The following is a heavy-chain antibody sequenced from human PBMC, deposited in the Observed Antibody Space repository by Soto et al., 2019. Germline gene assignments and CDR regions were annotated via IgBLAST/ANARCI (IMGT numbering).Heavy chain of an antibody. CDR2: IYHSGST. D-gene: IGHD2-15*01. V-gene: IGHV4-30-2*01. Sequence: QLQLQESGSGLVKPSQTLSLTCAVSGGSISSGGYSWSWIRQPPGKGLEWIGYIYHSGSTYYNPSLKSRVTISVDRPKNQFSLKLSSVTAADTAVYYCARTYCSGGSCYWFDPWGQGTLVTVSS. J-gene: IGHJ5*02. CDR3: ARTYCSGGSCYWFDP. CDR1: GGSISSGGYS.